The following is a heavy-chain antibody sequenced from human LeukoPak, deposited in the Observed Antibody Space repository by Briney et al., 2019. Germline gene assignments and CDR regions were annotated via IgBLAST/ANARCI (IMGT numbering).Heavy chain of an antibody. V-gene: IGHV3-30*04. Sequence: GGSLRLSCKAPGFTLSTFAMHWVRQAPGKGLEWVADVSYDGQKRFYADSVKGRFTISRDNSKNTLYLQMNSLRSEDTAVYYCTSLWFGGDSDYWGQGISVIVSS. CDR2: VSYDGQKR. J-gene: IGHJ4*02. CDR1: GFTLSTFA. CDR3: TSLWFGGDSDY. D-gene: IGHD3-10*01.